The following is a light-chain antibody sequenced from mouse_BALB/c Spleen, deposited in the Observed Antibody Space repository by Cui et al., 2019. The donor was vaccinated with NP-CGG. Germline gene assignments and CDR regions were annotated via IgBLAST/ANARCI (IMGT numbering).Light chain of an antibody. Sequence: QAVVTKESAPTTSPGEKVTLTCRSSTGAVTTTNYANWVQEKPDHLFTGLIGGTNNRAPGVPARFSGSLIGDKAALTITGAQTEDEAIYFCALWYSNHWVFGGGSKLTVL. J-gene: IGLJ1*01. CDR3: ALWYSNHWV. CDR1: TGAVTTTNY. CDR2: GTN. V-gene: IGLV1*01.